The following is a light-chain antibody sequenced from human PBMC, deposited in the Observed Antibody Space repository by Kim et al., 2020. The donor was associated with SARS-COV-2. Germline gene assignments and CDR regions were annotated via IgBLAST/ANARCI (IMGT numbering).Light chain of an antibody. V-gene: IGLV7-46*01. CDR1: TGAVTSGHF. J-gene: IGLJ3*02. CDR3: LLAYDNTRV. CDR2: DTN. Sequence: QAVVTQEPSVTVSPGGTVTLTCGSSTGAVTSGHFPYWFQQRPGQAPRSLLYDTNNKYSWTPARFSGSLLGGKAALTLSGAQPEDEADYYCLLAYDNTRVFGGGTQLTVL.